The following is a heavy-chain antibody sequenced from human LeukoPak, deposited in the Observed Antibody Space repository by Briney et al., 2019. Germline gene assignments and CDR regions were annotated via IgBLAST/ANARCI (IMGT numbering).Heavy chain of an antibody. CDR1: GFTFSSYW. J-gene: IGHJ4*02. V-gene: IGHV3-7*01. CDR3: ASRSSVAASGPG. CDR2: INQDGSKK. Sequence: GGSLRLSCAASGFTFSSYWMSWVRQAPGMGLEWVANINQDGSKKCYVDSVKGRFTISRDNAKNSLYLQMSSLRAEDTALYYCASRSSVAASGPGWGQGTQVTVSS. D-gene: IGHD2-15*01.